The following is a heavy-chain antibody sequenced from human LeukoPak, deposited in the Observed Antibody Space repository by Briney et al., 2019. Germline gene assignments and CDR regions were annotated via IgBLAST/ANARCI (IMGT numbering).Heavy chain of an antibody. J-gene: IGHJ4*02. CDR3: ARVMMATIIPSVYFDY. CDR2: IYYSGST. V-gene: IGHV4-31*03. CDR1: GGSISSGGYY. Sequence: PSQTLSLTCTVSGGSISSGGYYWSWIRQHPGKGLEWIGYIYYSGSTYYNPSLKSRVTISVDTSKNQFSLKLSSVTAADTAVYYCARVMMATIIPSVYFDYWGQGTLVTVSS. D-gene: IGHD5-12*01.